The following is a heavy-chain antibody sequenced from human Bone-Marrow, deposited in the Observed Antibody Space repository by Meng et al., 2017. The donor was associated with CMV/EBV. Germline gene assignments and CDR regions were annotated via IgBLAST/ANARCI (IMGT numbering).Heavy chain of an antibody. V-gene: IGHV3-30*02. J-gene: IGHJ5*02. D-gene: IGHD3-10*01. Sequence: GESLKIYCAASGFTSNNYGMHWVRQAPGKGLEWVAFIRTGGSHKFHAESVKGRFTISRDNSNNTLYLQMNSLSPEDTAVYYCAKDIPMRRGVTAWFDPWGQGTLVTVSS. CDR2: IRTGGSHK. CDR1: GFTSNNYG. CDR3: AKDIPMRRGVTAWFDP.